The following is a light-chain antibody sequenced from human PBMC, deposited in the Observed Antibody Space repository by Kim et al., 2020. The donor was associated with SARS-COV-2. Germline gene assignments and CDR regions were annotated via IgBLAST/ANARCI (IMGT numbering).Light chain of an antibody. J-gene: IGLJ2*01. CDR1: SSNVGTNY. Sequence: GQNGSISCSGDSSNVGTNYVAWYQQLPGTAPKLLIDDNNERPSGFPDRFSGSKSGTSATLGITGLQTGDEADYYCGTWDSSLTAVVFGGGTQLTVL. CDR3: GTWDSSLTAVV. V-gene: IGLV1-51*01. CDR2: DNN.